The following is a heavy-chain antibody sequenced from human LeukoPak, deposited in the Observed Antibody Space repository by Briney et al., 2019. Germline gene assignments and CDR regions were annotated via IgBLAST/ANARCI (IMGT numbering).Heavy chain of an antibody. V-gene: IGHV1-3*01. D-gene: IGHD2-2*01. CDR3: ARGSTSDWPLDH. Sequence: ASVTVSCTASGYTFSDYAMHWVRQAPGQRFEWMGWIDAGNGDTRYSQKFQGRVTITRDTSASTAYIEPRSLRSEDTAMYYCARGSTSDWPLDHWGQETLVTISS. CDR1: GYTFSDYA. J-gene: IGHJ4*02. CDR2: IDAGNGDT.